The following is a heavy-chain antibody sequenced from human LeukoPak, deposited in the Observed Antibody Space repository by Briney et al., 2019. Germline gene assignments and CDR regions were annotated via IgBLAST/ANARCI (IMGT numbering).Heavy chain of an antibody. CDR1: GFTFSSYW. D-gene: IGHD6-13*01. CDR3: ARDFGAVGQLVPVFDY. CDR2: IKQDGSEK. Sequence: GGSLRLSCAASGFTFSSYWMSWVRQAPGKGLEWVANIKQDGSEKYYVDSVKGRFTISRDNAKNSLYLQMNSLRAEDTAVYYCARDFGAVGQLVPVFDYWDQGTLVTVSS. V-gene: IGHV3-7*01. J-gene: IGHJ4*02.